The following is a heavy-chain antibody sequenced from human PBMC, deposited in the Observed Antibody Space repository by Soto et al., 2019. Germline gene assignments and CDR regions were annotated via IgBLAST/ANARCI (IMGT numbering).Heavy chain of an antibody. CDR3: ARRRYCGVDCYTPYYYGMDV. CDR1: GDTFSSYT. CDR2: IIPVLGVT. J-gene: IGHJ6*02. Sequence: QVQLVQSGPEVKKPGSSVRISCRSGGDTFSSYTVSWVRQTPGQGLEWMGRIIPVLGVTNYSRKSKGRMTITADKSKTTAHMVLSRLKSEDTAGYYCARRRYCGVDCYTPYYYGMDVWGQGTSVIVSS. D-gene: IGHD2-21*02. V-gene: IGHV1-69*02.